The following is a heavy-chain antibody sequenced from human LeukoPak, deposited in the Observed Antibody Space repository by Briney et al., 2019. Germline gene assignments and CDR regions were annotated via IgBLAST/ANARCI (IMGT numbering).Heavy chain of an antibody. V-gene: IGHV3-7*01. D-gene: IGHD6-19*01. CDR1: GFTFSSYW. J-gene: IGHJ6*02. CDR2: IKQDGSEK. Sequence: GSLRPSCAASGFTFSSYWMSWVRRAPGKGLEWVANIKQDGSEKYYVDSVKGRFTISRDNAKNSLYLQMNSLRAEDTAVYYCASSGWYVGYYYYYGMDVWGQGTTVTVSS. CDR3: ASSGWYVGYYYYYGMDV.